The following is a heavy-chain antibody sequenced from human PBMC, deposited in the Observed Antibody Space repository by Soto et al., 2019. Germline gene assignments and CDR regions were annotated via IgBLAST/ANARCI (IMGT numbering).Heavy chain of an antibody. Sequence: EVQLVESGGGLVQPGGSLRLSCVASGFIFNSYSMNWVRQAPGKGLEWISYINSGSTSVFYADSVKGRFSISRDNAKNSLYLQMNSLSAEDTAVYYCASSAYPDAYWGQGTLVTVSS. CDR2: INSGSTSV. J-gene: IGHJ4*02. D-gene: IGHD5-12*01. CDR3: ASSAYPDAY. CDR1: GFIFNSYS. V-gene: IGHV3-48*01.